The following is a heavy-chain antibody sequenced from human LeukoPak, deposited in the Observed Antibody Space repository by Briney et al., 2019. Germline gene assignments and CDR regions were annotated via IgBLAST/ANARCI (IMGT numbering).Heavy chain of an antibody. CDR2: ISDSGSNT. D-gene: IGHD3-9*01. J-gene: IGHJ4*02. V-gene: IGHV3-23*01. CDR1: GFTFSSYA. CDR3: AKNPDYDVLTGTSFDY. Sequence: PGGSLRLSCAASGFTFSSYAMSWVRQAPGKGLEWVSSISDSGSNTYYAASVKGRFTISRDNSKNSVYLQMNSLKAEDTAIYYCAKNPDYDVLTGTSFDYWGQGALVTVSS.